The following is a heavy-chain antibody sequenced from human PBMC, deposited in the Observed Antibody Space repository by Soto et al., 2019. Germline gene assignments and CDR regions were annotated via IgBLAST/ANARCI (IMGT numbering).Heavy chain of an antibody. CDR3: ARRGVRGVKDAFDI. CDR1: GGSISSSSYY. Sequence: QLQLQESGPGLVKPSETLSLTCTVSGGSISSSSYYWGWIRQPPGKGLEWIGSIYYSGSTYYNPSLKSRVTISVDTSKNQFSLKLSSVTAADTAVYYCARRGVRGVKDAFDIWGQGTMVTVSS. V-gene: IGHV4-39*01. D-gene: IGHD3-10*01. CDR2: IYYSGST. J-gene: IGHJ3*02.